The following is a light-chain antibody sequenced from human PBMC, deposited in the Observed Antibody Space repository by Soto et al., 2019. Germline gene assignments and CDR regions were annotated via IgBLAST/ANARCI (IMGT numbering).Light chain of an antibody. V-gene: IGKV1-5*03. CDR1: QSISTS. CDR2: KAS. Sequence: DIQMTQSPSTLSTSIGDRVTITCRASQSISTSLAWYQQKPGKAPNLLIYKASRLESGVSSRFSGSGSGTDFTLTISSLQPDDFATYYCQQYSVYPWTFGQGTRVGIK. J-gene: IGKJ1*01. CDR3: QQYSVYPWT.